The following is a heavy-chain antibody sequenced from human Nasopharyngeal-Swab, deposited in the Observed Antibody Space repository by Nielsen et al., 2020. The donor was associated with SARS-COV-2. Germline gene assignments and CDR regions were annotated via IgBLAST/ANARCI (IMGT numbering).Heavy chain of an antibody. CDR3: ARDQNHMDV. CDR2: IDPSGATT. V-gene: IGHV1-46*01. J-gene: IGHJ6*03. Sequence: ASVKVSCKASGYTFTSYYMHWVRQAPGQGLEWMGIIDPSGATTTYAQKFQGRVTMTRDASTSTVYMELSSLRSEDTAVYYCARDQNHMDVWGKGTTVTVSS. CDR1: GYTFTSYY.